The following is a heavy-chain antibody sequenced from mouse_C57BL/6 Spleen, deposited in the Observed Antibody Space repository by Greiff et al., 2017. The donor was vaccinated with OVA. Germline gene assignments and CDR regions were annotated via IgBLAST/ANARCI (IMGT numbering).Heavy chain of an antibody. J-gene: IGHJ2*01. CDR2: IDPSDSYT. CDR1: GYTFTSYW. CDR3: ARQGHFDY. D-gene: IGHD3-3*01. Sequence: QVQLQQSGAELVKPGASVKLSCKASGYTFTSYWMQWVKQRPGQGLEWIGEIDPSDSYTNYNQKFKGKATLTVDTSSSTAYMQLSSLTSEDSAVYYCARQGHFDYWGQGTTLTVSS. V-gene: IGHV1-50*01.